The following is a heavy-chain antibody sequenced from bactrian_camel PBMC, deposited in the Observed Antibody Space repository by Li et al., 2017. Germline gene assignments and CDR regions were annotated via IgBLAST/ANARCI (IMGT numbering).Heavy chain of an antibody. D-gene: IGHD4*01. CDR1: KRNC. CDR3: ATTGRSIGTMSPNY. V-gene: IGHV3-2*01. CDR2: IASDGGAI. Sequence: HVQLVESGGGSVEAGESLRLSCTASKRNCMGWVRQAPGKGLEWVSKIASDGGAIEYVDSVKGRFTISIDNAKNTVYLQMNRLKSEDTALYYCATTGRSIGTMSPNYWGQGTQVTVS. J-gene: IGHJ4*01.